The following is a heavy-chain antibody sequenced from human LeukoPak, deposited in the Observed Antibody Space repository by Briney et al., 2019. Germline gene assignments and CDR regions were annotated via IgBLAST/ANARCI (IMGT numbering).Heavy chain of an antibody. CDR1: GFTFSIYA. CDR3: TRNPYGDYNFDY. Sequence: PGTSLRLSCAASGFTFSIYAIHWVRQAPGKGLEWVAVISYDGGNKYYADSVKGRFTISRDNSENTLYLQMNSLRAEDTAVYYCTRNPYGDYNFDYWGQGTLVTVSS. D-gene: IGHD4-17*01. CDR2: ISYDGGNK. V-gene: IGHV3-30-3*01. J-gene: IGHJ4*02.